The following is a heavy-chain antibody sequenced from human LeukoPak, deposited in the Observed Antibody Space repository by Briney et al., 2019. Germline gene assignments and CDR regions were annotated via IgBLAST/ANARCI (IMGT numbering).Heavy chain of an antibody. CDR1: GGSIGSYY. V-gene: IGHV4-59*01. Sequence: SETLSLTCTVSGGSIGSYYWSWIRQPPGKGLEWIGYIYYSGSPNYNPSRKSRVTISVDTSKNQFSLKLSSVTAADTAVYYCARDRRGSYPSGEYTWFDPWGQGTLVTVSS. CDR3: ARDRRGSYPSGEYTWFDP. D-gene: IGHD1-26*01. J-gene: IGHJ5*02. CDR2: IYYSGSP.